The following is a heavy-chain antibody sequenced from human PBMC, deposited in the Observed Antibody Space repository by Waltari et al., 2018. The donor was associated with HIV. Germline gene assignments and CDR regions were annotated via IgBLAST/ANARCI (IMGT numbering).Heavy chain of an antibody. CDR1: PGSFYGSY. Sequence: QVQLQESGPGLVKPSETLSLTCPLSPGSFYGSYWSWVRQPPGKGLEWIGYIYYSGSATYTSYNPSLRSRVTISLDTSKKQFSLRLTSVTAADTATYSCARNGGSSYSYYFDYWGQGTLVNVSS. D-gene: IGHD2-21*01. J-gene: IGHJ4*02. CDR3: ARNGGSSYSYYFDY. CDR2: IYYSGSATYT. V-gene: IGHV4-59*01.